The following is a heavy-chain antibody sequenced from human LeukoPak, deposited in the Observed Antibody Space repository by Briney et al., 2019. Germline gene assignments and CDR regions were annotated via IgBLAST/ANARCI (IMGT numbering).Heavy chain of an antibody. CDR1: GFTFSSYW. Sequence: GGSLRLSCAASGFTFSSYWMSWVRQAPGKGLEWVANIKQDGSEKYHVDSVKGRFTICRDNAKNSLYLQMNSLRAEDTAVYYCARDGWSGYFQEGYYYGMDVWGQGTTVTVSS. CDR3: ARDGWSGYFQEGYYYGMDV. J-gene: IGHJ6*01. D-gene: IGHD3-3*01. CDR2: IKQDGSEK. V-gene: IGHV3-7*01.